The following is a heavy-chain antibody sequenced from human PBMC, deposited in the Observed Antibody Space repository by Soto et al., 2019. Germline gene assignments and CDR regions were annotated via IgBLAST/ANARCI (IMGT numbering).Heavy chain of an antibody. V-gene: IGHV4-30-4*01. CDR2: IYKSATT. CDR3: ARGRYCLTGSCFPNWFDS. CDR1: GDSISTVDYF. D-gene: IGHD2-15*01. J-gene: IGHJ5*01. Sequence: SETLSLTCSVSGDSISTVDYFWAWIRQPPGQTLEYIGYIYKSATTYYNPSFESRVAISLDTSKSQSSLTVTSVTAGDTAVYFCARGRYCLTGSCFPNWFDSWGRGTLVTVSS.